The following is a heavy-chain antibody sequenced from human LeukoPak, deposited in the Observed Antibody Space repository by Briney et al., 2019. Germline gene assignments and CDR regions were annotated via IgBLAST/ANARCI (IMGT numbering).Heavy chain of an antibody. CDR2: INPSGGST. V-gene: IGHV1-46*01. CDR3: ARDIDRITMVRGVMNY. J-gene: IGHJ4*02. CDR1: GYTFTCYY. D-gene: IGHD3-10*01. Sequence: GASVKVSCKASGYTFTCYYMHWVRQAPGQGLEWMGIINPSGGSTSYAQKFQGRVTMTRDTSTSTVYMELSSLRSEDTAVYYCARDIDRITMVRGVMNYWGQGTLVTVSS.